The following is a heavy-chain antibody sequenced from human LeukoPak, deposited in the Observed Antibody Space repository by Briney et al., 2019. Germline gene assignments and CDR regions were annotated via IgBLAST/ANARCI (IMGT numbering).Heavy chain of an antibody. CDR2: ISSSSSYI. V-gene: IGHV3-21*01. CDR1: GFTFSSYG. CDR3: ARDQGVPDSSGYTNWFDP. J-gene: IGHJ5*02. D-gene: IGHD3-22*01. Sequence: PGGSLRLSCAASGFTFSSYGMHWVRQAPGKGLEWVSSISSSSSYIYYADSVKGRFTISRDNAKNSLYLQMNSLRAEDTAVYYCARDQGVPDSSGYTNWFDPWGQGTLVTVSS.